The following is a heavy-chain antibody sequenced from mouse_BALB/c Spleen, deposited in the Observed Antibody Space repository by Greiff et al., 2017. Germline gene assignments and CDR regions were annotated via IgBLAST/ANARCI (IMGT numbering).Heavy chain of an antibody. CDR3: ARERTTVVASPPYYAMDY. CDR1: GYSFTGYY. D-gene: IGHD1-1*01. Sequence: LVKTGVSVKISCKASGYSFTGYYMHWVKQSHGKSLEWIGYISCYNGATSYNQKFKGKATFTVDTSSSTAYMQFNSLTSEDSAVYYCARERTTVVASPPYYAMDYWGQGTSVTVSS. CDR2: ISCYNGAT. J-gene: IGHJ4*01. V-gene: IGHV1S34*01.